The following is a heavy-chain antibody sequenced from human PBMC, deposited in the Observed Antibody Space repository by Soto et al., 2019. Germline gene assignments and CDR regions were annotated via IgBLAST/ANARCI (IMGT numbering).Heavy chain of an antibody. J-gene: IGHJ4*02. CDR3: AREARYCSGGSCYFLPGIDY. D-gene: IGHD2-15*01. Sequence: QVQLVQSGAEVKKPGSSVKVSCKASGGTFSSYAISWVRQAPGQGLEWMGGIIPIFGTANYAQKFQGRATITADESTSKAYMELSSLRSEDTAVYYCAREARYCSGGSCYFLPGIDYWGQGTLVTVSS. CDR1: GGTFSSYA. V-gene: IGHV1-69*12. CDR2: IIPIFGTA.